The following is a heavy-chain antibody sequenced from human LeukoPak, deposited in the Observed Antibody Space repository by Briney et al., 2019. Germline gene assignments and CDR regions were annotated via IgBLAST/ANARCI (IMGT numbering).Heavy chain of an antibody. J-gene: IGHJ4*02. D-gene: IGHD1-26*01. CDR3: ARDQVGATPIDY. CDR2: INGDGGST. V-gene: IGHV3-74*01. Sequence: GGSLRLSCAASGFTFSNYWMHWVRQVPGMGLLWVSHINGDGGSTGYADSVKGRFTISRDNAKNTLYLHMNSLRAEDTAVYYCARDQVGATPIDYWGQGTLVTVSS. CDR1: GFTFSNYW.